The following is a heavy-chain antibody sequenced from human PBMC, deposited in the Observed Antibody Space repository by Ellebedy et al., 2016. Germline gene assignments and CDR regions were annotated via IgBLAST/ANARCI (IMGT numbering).Heavy chain of an antibody. CDR2: ISGNSGSI. D-gene: IGHD3-10*01. V-gene: IGHV3-9*01. Sequence: SLKISXAASGFTFDDYGMHWVRQAPGKGLEWVSGISGNSGSIGYADSVKGRFTISRDSAKNSLYLQMNTLRTEDTALYYCIMVRGIISVFDHWGQGTLVTVSS. CDR3: IMVRGIISVFDH. CDR1: GFTFDDYG. J-gene: IGHJ4*02.